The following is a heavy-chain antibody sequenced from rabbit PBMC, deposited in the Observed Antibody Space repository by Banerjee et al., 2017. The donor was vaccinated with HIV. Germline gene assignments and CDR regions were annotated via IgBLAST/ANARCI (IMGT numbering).Heavy chain of an antibody. V-gene: IGHV1S45*01. CDR2: INTNSGNT. CDR1: GFSFSNNYV. D-gene: IGHD8-1*01. J-gene: IGHJ4*01. Sequence: QQQLEESGGGLVKPEGSLTLSCTASGFSFSNNYVMCWVRQAPGKGLELIACINTNSGNTVYASWAKGRFTISRTSSTTVTLQMTSLTAADTATYFCARGSTYYYYFALWGQGTLVTVS. CDR3: ARGSTYYYYFAL.